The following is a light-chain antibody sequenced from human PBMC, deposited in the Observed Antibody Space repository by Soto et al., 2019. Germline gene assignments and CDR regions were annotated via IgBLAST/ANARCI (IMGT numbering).Light chain of an antibody. J-gene: IGKJ3*01. CDR3: QQSYSTPVT. Sequence: DIQMTQSPSSLSASLGDRGTITCRASQSIRSYLNWYQQKPGKAPKLLSYAASSLQSGFPSRFSGSGSGTDFTLTISSLQPEDFAIYYCQQSYSTPVTFGPGTKVDIK. V-gene: IGKV1-39*01. CDR2: AAS. CDR1: QSIRSY.